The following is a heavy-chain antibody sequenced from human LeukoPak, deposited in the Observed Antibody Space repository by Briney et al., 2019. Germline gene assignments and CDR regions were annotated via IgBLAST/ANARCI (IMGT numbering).Heavy chain of an antibody. CDR1: GYTFTNYG. J-gene: IGHJ4*02. D-gene: IGHD3/OR15-3a*01. Sequence: ASVKVCCKASGYTFTNYGITWVRQAPGQGLEWLGWISAYNGNTSYAQKLKGRVTMTTDTSTSTAYMELRSLRSDDTAVYYCARGGLVYAAGLDYWGQGTLVTVSS. CDR3: ARGGLVYAAGLDY. CDR2: ISAYNGNT. V-gene: IGHV1-18*01.